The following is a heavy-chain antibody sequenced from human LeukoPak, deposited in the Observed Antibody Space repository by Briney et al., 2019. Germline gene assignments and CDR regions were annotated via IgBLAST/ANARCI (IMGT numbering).Heavy chain of an antibody. Sequence: GGSLRLSCAASGFTFSSYGMHWVRQAPGKGLEWVAVIWYDGSNKYYADSVKGRFTISRDNSKNTLYLQMNSLRTEDTAVYYCAAPQTSTSGWLRDAFDIWGQGTMVTVSS. CDR3: AAPQTSTSGWLRDAFDI. CDR1: GFTFSSYG. D-gene: IGHD6-19*01. V-gene: IGHV3-30*02. J-gene: IGHJ3*02. CDR2: IWYDGSNK.